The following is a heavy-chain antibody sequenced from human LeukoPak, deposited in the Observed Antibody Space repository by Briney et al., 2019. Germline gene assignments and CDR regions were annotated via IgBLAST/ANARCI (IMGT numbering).Heavy chain of an antibody. CDR1: GFTFSSYW. J-gene: IGHJ4*02. Sequence: PSGGSLRLSCAASGFTFSSYWMHWVRQAPGKGLEWISGISGSGANTYYADSVKGRFTISRDDSRNTLYLQMNSLRGDDTAVYYCAKDVGKWESLHFFDYWGQGTLVTVSS. D-gene: IGHD1-26*01. CDR2: ISGSGANT. V-gene: IGHV3-23*01. CDR3: AKDVGKWESLHFFDY.